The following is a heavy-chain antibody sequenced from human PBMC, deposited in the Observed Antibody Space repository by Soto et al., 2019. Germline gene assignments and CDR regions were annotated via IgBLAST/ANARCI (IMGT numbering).Heavy chain of an antibody. CDR1: GFTFSSYS. CDR3: AREAYYGSGRNWFDP. CDR2: ISSSSSTI. J-gene: IGHJ5*02. Sequence: EVQLVESGGGLVQPGGSLRLSCAASGFTFSSYSMNWVSQAPGKGLEWVSYISSSSSTIYYADSVKGRFTISRDNAKNSLYLQMNSLRAEDTAVYYCAREAYYGSGRNWFDPWGQGTLVTVSS. V-gene: IGHV3-48*01. D-gene: IGHD3-10*01.